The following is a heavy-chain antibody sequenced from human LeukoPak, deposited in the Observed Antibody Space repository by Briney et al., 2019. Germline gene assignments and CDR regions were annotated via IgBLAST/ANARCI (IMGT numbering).Heavy chain of an antibody. Sequence: PVGSLRLSCAASKFTFSSYWMSWVRQAPGKGLEWVAYMNQLGNEKNYVDSVKGRFTISRDNAKNSLYLQMNSLRAEDTAVYYCARGTYYYEFWGQGTLVTVSS. J-gene: IGHJ4*02. CDR1: KFTFSSYW. V-gene: IGHV3-7*04. D-gene: IGHD3-16*01. CDR3: ARGTYYYEF. CDR2: MNQLGNEK.